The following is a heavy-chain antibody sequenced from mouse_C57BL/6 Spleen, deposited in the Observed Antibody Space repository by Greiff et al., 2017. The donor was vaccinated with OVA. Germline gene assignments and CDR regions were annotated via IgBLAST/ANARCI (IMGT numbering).Heavy chain of an antibody. CDR1: GFSLTSYA. D-gene: IGHD2-4*01. Sequence: QVQLKQSGPGLVAPSQSLSITCTVSGFSLTSYAISWVRQPPGKGLEWLGVIWTGGGTNYNSALKSRLSISKDNSKSQVFLKMNSLQTDDTARYYCARCPYDYEEGAMDYWGQGTSVTVSS. CDR3: ARCPYDYEEGAMDY. J-gene: IGHJ4*01. CDR2: IWTGGGT. V-gene: IGHV2-9-1*01.